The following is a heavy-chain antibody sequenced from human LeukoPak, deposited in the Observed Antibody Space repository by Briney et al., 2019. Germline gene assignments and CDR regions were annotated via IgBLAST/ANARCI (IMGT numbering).Heavy chain of an antibody. V-gene: IGHV4-59*01. CDR2: IYYSGST. CDR1: GGSISSYY. Sequence: SETLSLTCTVSGGSISSYYWSWIRQPPGKGLEWIGYIYYSGSTNYNPSLKSRVTISVDTSKNQFSLKLSSATAADTAVYYCARALVFNYYDFWSGYYHWFDPWGQGTLVTVSS. CDR3: ARALVFNYYDFWSGYYHWFDP. J-gene: IGHJ5*02. D-gene: IGHD3-3*01.